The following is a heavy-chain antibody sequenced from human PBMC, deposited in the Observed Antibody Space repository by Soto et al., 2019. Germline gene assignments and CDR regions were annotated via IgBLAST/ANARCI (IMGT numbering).Heavy chain of an antibody. Sequence: QVPLVQSGAEVKKPGASVQVSCKTSGYTFTSYDINWVRQATGQGLEWVGWMNPNNGNTDYARKFQGRVTLTRNTSISTAYVELSSLRSEDTAVYYCAREWSAAGYYYGMDVWGQGTTVTVSS. D-gene: IGHD6-13*01. CDR3: AREWSAAGYYYGMDV. V-gene: IGHV1-8*01. CDR1: GYTFTSYD. CDR2: MNPNNGNT. J-gene: IGHJ6*02.